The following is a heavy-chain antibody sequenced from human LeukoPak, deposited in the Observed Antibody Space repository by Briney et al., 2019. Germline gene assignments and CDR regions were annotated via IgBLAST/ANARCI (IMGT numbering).Heavy chain of an antibody. Sequence: SVKVSCKASGYTFTSYGISWVRQAPGQGLEWMGGIIPIFGTANYAQKFQGRVTITADESTSTAYMELSSLRSEDTAVYYCARRGAYYYGSGSPGAFDIWGQGPMVTVSS. D-gene: IGHD3-10*01. J-gene: IGHJ3*02. V-gene: IGHV1-69*13. CDR3: ARRGAYYYGSGSPGAFDI. CDR1: GYTFTSYG. CDR2: IIPIFGTA.